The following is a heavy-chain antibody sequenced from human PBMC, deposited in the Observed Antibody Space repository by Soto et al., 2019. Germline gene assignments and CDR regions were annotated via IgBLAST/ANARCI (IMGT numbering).Heavy chain of an antibody. Sequence: ASVKVSCKASGYTFTSYALSWVRHAPGQGLEWMGWISTYNGNTNYAQNLQGRVTMTTDISTNTAYMGLRSLRSDDTAVYYCARVVGGIPVAGSWNWFDPWGQGTLVTVSS. V-gene: IGHV1-18*04. CDR2: ISTYNGNT. CDR1: GYTFTSYA. D-gene: IGHD6-19*01. J-gene: IGHJ5*02. CDR3: ARVVGGIPVAGSWNWFDP.